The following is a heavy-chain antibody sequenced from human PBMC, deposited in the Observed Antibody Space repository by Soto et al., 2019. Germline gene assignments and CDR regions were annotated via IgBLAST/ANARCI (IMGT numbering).Heavy chain of an antibody. J-gene: IGHJ4*02. CDR1: GFTFSTYW. Sequence: EVQLVESGGGLLQPGGSLRLSCAASGFTFSTYWMHWVRQAPGKGLVWVSRIKTHGSVTTYADSVKGRFTISRDNAKITLYLQMNSLRAEDTSVYYCARDLGGGHDYWGRGTLVTVSS. CDR2: IKTHGSVT. CDR3: ARDLGGGHDY. V-gene: IGHV3-74*01. D-gene: IGHD3-16*01.